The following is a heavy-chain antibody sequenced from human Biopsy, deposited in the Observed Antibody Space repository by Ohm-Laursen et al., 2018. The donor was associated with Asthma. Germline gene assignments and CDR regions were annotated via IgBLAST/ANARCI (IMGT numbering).Heavy chain of an antibody. CDR3: ARQSGQEYGDSIPFDT. J-gene: IGHJ3*02. V-gene: IGHV3-30*03. D-gene: IGHD3-22*01. CDR2: VSSDGHNK. Sequence: RSLRLSCTASGFVFSQRGMHWVRQGPGKGLEWVALVSSDGHNKYYEDSVKGRFTISRDNSRNRLYLQINSLTVEDSAVYFCARQSGQEYGDSIPFDTWGQGTKVAVSS. CDR1: GFVFSQRG.